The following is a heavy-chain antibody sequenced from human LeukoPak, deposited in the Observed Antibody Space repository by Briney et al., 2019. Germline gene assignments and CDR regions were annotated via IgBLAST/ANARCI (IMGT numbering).Heavy chain of an antibody. J-gene: IGHJ4*02. Sequence: PGGSLRLSCAASGFTFSSYAMHWVRQAPGKGLEWVSAISGSGGSTYYANSVKGRFTISRDNSKNTLYLQMNSLRAEDTAVYYCARDLGDYNWNCLFDYWGQGTLVTVSS. V-gene: IGHV3-23*01. CDR3: ARDLGDYNWNCLFDY. CDR1: GFTFSSYA. CDR2: ISGSGGST. D-gene: IGHD1-7*01.